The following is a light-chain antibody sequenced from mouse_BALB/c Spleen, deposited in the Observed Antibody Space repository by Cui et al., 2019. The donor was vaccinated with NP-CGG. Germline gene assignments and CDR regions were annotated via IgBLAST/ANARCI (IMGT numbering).Light chain of an antibody. CDR2: GTN. J-gene: IGLJ1*01. V-gene: IGLV1*01. CDR3: ALWYSNHWV. Sequence: QAVVTNEHALTTSPGETVTLTCRSSTGAVTTSNYANWVQEKPDHLFTGLIGGTNNRVPGVPARFSGSLIGDKAALTITGAQTEDEAIYFCALWYSNHWVFGGGTKLTVL. CDR1: TGAVTTSNY.